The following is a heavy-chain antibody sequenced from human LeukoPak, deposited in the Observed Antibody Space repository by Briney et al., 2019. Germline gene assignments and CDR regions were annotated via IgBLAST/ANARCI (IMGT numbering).Heavy chain of an antibody. D-gene: IGHD3-3*01. CDR1: GYTFTVYY. V-gene: IGHV1-2*02. CDR3: ARSLEWLFLPSDY. Sequence: ASMKVSCKASGYTFTVYYIHWVRQAPGQGLEWMGWINPNSGGTNYAQKFQGRVTMTRDTSISTAYMELSRLRSDDTAVYYCARSLEWLFLPSDYWGQGTLVTVSS. CDR2: INPNSGGT. J-gene: IGHJ4*02.